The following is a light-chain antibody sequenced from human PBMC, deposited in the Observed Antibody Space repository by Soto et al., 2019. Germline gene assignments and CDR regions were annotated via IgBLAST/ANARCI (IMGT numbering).Light chain of an antibody. CDR3: QQYNNWPPIT. Sequence: DIQMTQSPSTLSASVGDRVTITCRASQSISSWLAWYQQKPGKAPKLLIYAASSLEGGVPSRFSGSGSGTDFTLTISSLQSEDFAVYYCQQYNNWPPITFGQGTRLEIK. CDR2: AAS. V-gene: IGKV1-5*01. J-gene: IGKJ5*01. CDR1: QSISSW.